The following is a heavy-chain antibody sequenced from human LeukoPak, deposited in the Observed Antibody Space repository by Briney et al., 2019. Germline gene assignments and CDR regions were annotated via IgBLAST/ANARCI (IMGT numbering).Heavy chain of an antibody. J-gene: IGHJ4*02. CDR2: IYPGDSDT. V-gene: IGHV5-51*01. CDR3: ARWVGGSYTSFRIDY. CDR1: GYRFTSYW. D-gene: IGHD1-26*01. Sequence: KHGESLNISCKGSGYRFTSYWIGWVRQMPGKGLEWMGIIYPGDSDTRYSPSFQGQVTISADKPTSTAYLQWSSLKASDTAMYYCARWVGGSYTSFRIDYWGQGTQVTVSS.